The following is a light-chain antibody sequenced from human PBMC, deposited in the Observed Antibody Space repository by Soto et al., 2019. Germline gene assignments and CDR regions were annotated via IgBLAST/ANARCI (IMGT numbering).Light chain of an antibody. Sequence: EVVMTQSPATLSLFPGERATLFCWASQNVSNYLAWYQQRPGQAPRLLMYDASNRATGIPARFSGSGSGTDYTLTISSLEPEDFALYYCQQRGSWPLTFGGGTRVEIK. CDR1: QNVSNY. V-gene: IGKV3-11*01. CDR2: DAS. J-gene: IGKJ4*01. CDR3: QQRGSWPLT.